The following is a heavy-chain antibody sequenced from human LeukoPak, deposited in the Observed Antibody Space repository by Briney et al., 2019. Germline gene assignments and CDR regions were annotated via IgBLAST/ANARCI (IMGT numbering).Heavy chain of an antibody. J-gene: IGHJ3*02. CDR3: TTSGNPSLVDI. D-gene: IGHD1-26*01. Sequence: GGSLRLSCAASGFTFSSYAMSWVRQAPGKGLEWVSAISGSGGSTYYADSVKGRFTISRDNSKNTLYLQMNSLKTEDTAVYYCTTSGNPSLVDIWGQGTMVTVSS. V-gene: IGHV3-23*01. CDR2: ISGSGGST. CDR1: GFTFSSYA.